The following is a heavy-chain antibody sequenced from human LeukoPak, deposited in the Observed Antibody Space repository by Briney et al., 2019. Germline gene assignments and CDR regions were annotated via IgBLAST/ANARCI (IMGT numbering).Heavy chain of an antibody. Sequence: GASVKVSCKASGGTFSSYAISWVRQAPGQGLEWMGGIIPIFGTANYAQKFQGGVTITADESTSTAYMELSSLRSEDTAVYYCARVVLEWLSQHAHYYYYGMDVWGQGTTVTVSS. D-gene: IGHD3-3*01. V-gene: IGHV1-69*13. J-gene: IGHJ6*02. CDR1: GGTFSSYA. CDR3: ARVVLEWLSQHAHYYYYGMDV. CDR2: IIPIFGTA.